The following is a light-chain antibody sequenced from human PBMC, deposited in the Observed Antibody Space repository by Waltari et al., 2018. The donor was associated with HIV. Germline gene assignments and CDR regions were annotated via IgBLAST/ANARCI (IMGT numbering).Light chain of an antibody. J-gene: IGLJ2*01. Sequence: QSVLTQPPSASGTPGQRVTISCSGSSSALGSYSVYWFQQLPGTAPKLLIYRNNQRPSGVPDRFSGSKSGTSASLAISGLRSEDEGDYYCATWDDNLSGVVFGGGTKLTVL. V-gene: IGLV1-47*01. CDR1: SSALGSYS. CDR3: ATWDDNLSGVV. CDR2: RNN.